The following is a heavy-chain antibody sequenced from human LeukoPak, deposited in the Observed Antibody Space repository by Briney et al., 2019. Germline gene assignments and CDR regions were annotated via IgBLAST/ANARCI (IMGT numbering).Heavy chain of an antibody. J-gene: IGHJ4*02. CDR1: GFTFSSYA. Sequence: GGSLRLSCAASGFTFSSYAMLWVRQAPGKGLEWVAVISYDGSNKYYADSVKGRFTISRDNSKNTLYLQMNSLRAEDTAVYYCAKDLFAEYYYDSSGYSPTDYWGQGTLVTVSS. CDR2: ISYDGSNK. V-gene: IGHV3-30*18. D-gene: IGHD3-22*01. CDR3: AKDLFAEYYYDSSGYSPTDY.